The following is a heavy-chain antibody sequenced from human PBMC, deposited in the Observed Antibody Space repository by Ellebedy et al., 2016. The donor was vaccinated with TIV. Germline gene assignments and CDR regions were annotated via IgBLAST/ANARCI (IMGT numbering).Heavy chain of an antibody. Sequence: DSVKGRFTISRDKSTNTLYLQMNSLRAEDTAVYYCARGSNYGMDVWGQGTTVTVSS. J-gene: IGHJ6*02. D-gene: IGHD5/OR15-5a*01. CDR3: ARGSNYGMDV. V-gene: IGHV3-74*01.